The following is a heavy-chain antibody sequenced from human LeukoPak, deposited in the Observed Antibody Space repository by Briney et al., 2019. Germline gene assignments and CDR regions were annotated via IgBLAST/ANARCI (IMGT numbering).Heavy chain of an antibody. CDR2: INWNGGST. CDR3: AKDTAASPNYYFDY. D-gene: IGHD4-17*01. CDR1: GFTLDDYG. V-gene: IGHV3-20*04. Sequence: GGSLRLSCAASGFTLDDYGMSWVRQAPGKGLEWVSGINWNGGSTAYADSVKGRFTISRDNAKNSLYLQMNSLRAEDMALYYCAKDTAASPNYYFDYWGQGTLVTVSS. J-gene: IGHJ4*02.